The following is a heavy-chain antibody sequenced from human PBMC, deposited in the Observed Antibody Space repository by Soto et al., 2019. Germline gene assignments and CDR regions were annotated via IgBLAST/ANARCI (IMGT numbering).Heavy chain of an antibody. CDR3: AHLNTRGYYFDY. J-gene: IGHJ4*02. CDR1: GFSLTTTEAG. CDR2: VYWNDAK. V-gene: IGHV2-5*01. Sequence: SGPNRVNPTHAHTLTCTFAGFSLTTTEAGVAWILQRPGKGLEWLAHVYWNDAKYYSLSLKTRLTITKDTSKNQVVLTMTNMDPVDTATYFCAHLNTRGYYFDYWGQGALVTVSS.